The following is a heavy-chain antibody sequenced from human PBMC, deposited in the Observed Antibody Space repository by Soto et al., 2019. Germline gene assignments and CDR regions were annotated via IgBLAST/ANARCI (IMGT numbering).Heavy chain of an antibody. CDR2: INPDGTTT. CDR1: GVTFSSYW. J-gene: IGHJ4*02. Sequence: DVKLVESGGGLVQSGESLRLSCAASGVTFSSYWMHWFRQDPGMGLVWVATINPDGTTTHYADFVKGRFTVSIDNAMTSLFLQMNGLRAEDTALYYCAKALSWGQSDYWGRGTLVTVSS. V-gene: IGHV3-74*02. CDR3: AKALSWGQSDY. D-gene: IGHD3-16*01.